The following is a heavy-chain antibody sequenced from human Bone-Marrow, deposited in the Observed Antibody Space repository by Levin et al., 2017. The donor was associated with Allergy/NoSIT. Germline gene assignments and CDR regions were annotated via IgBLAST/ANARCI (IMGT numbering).Heavy chain of an antibody. CDR3: AKDTVEVPPPTPDDSGYDYEGGFEYYHFAMDV. Sequence: GGSLRLSCEASGFTFSSYDMHWVRQAPGKGLEWVAVISYDGTNKYYVDSVKGRFTISRDNSKNTLYLQMDSLRPEDTAVYYCAKDTVEVPPPTPDDSGYDYEGGFEYYHFAMDVWGQGTTVTGSS. CDR1: GFTFSSYD. CDR2: ISYDGTNK. V-gene: IGHV3-30*18. D-gene: IGHD5-12*01. J-gene: IGHJ6*02.